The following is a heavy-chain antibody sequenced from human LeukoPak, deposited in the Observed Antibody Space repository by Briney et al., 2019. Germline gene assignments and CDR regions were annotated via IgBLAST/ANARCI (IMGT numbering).Heavy chain of an antibody. V-gene: IGHV4-39*07. CDR1: GGSVNSPNFY. Sequence: SETLSLTCSVSGGSVNSPNFYWTWIRQPPGKGLEWVGSIDNSGATYYNLALNRRVTLSFDTSKNHFSVNLNSVTAADTAVYYCASAASDIDCYFGLWGRGTLVAVSS. CDR2: IDNSGAT. CDR3: ASAASDIDCYFGL. D-gene: IGHD2-21*02. J-gene: IGHJ2*01.